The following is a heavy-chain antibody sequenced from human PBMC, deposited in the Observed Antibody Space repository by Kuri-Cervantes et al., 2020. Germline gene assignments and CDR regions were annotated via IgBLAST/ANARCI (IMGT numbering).Heavy chain of an antibody. J-gene: IGHJ5*02. Sequence: VSVKVSCKASGYTFTSYYMHWVRQAPGQGLEWMGWISAYNGNTNYAQKLQGRVTMTTDTSTSTAYMELRSLRSDDTAVYYCARAGVNTPAAKGPFDPWGQGTLVTVSS. CDR3: ARAGVNTPAAKGPFDP. CDR2: ISAYNGNT. CDR1: GYTFTSYY. D-gene: IGHD2-15*01. V-gene: IGHV1-18*04.